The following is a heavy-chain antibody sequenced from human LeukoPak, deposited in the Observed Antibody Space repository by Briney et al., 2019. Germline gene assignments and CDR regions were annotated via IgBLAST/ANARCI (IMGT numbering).Heavy chain of an antibody. CDR1: GFTFSSYS. Sequence: PGGSLRLSCAASGFTFSSYSMNWVRQAPGKGLEWVSYISSSSSTIYYADSVKGRFTISRDNAKNSLYLQMNSLRAEDTAVYYCARRLAGITMVRGVIIPPGYYYGMDVWGQGTTVTVSS. V-gene: IGHV3-48*04. CDR2: ISSSSSTI. J-gene: IGHJ6*02. D-gene: IGHD3-10*01. CDR3: ARRLAGITMVRGVIIPPGYYYGMDV.